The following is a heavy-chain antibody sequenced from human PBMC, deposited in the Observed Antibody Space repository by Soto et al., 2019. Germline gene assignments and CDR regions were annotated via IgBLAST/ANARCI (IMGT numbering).Heavy chain of an antibody. J-gene: IGHJ4*02. CDR3: VRDDFGLGLDH. D-gene: IGHD1-1*01. CDR1: GGSFSGYY. Sequence: SETLSLTCAVYGGSFSGYYWTWLRQPPGKGLEWIGENTHNGRSRYNPSLKSRVTILVDTSKNQFSLNLNSVTAADTAVYYCVRDDFGLGLDHWGLGTQVTVSP. V-gene: IGHV4-34*01. CDR2: NTHNGRS.